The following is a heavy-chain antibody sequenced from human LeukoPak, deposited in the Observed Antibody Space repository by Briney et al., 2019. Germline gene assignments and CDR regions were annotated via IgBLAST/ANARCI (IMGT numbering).Heavy chain of an antibody. CDR1: GGSISSGGYY. J-gene: IGHJ4*02. CDR2: IYLSGST. CDR3: ARIVPAAILPSYFDY. Sequence: SQTLSLTCTVSGGSISSGGYYWSWIRQPPGKGLEWIGYIYLSGSTYYNPSLKSRVTISVDRSKNQFSLKLSSVTAADTAVYYCARIVPAAILPSYFDYWGQGTLVTVSS. D-gene: IGHD2-2*02. V-gene: IGHV4-30-2*01.